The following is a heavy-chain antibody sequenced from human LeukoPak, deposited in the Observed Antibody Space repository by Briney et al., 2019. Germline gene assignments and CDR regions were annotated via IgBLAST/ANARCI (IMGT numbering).Heavy chain of an antibody. J-gene: IGHJ4*02. V-gene: IGHV3-48*03. CDR1: GFTFSSYE. Sequence: GGSLTLSCAASGFTFSSYEMNWVRQAPGKGLEWVSYISSSGSTIYYADSEKGRFTISRDNAKNSLYLQMNSLRAEDTAVYYCARRSGIAVAGAFDYWGQGTLVTVSS. D-gene: IGHD6-19*01. CDR3: ARRSGIAVAGAFDY. CDR2: ISSSGSTI.